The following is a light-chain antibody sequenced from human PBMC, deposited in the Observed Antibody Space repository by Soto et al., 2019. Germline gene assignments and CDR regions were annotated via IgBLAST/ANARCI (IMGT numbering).Light chain of an antibody. CDR2: DSS. V-gene: IGKV1-33*01. J-gene: IGKJ5*01. CDR3: QQCDNLPFT. Sequence: DIQMTQSPSSLSASVGDRVTIICQASQDINNYLNWYQQKPGKAPKLLIYDSSNLEIGVPSRFSGSGYGTRFSFTISSLQPEDIATYDCQQCDNLPFTFGQGTRLEIK. CDR1: QDINNY.